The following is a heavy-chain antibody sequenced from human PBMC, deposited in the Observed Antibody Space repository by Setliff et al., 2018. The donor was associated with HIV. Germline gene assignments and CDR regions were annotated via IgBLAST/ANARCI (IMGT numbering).Heavy chain of an antibody. CDR2: IKWNGGTM. J-gene: IGHJ6*03. CDR3: ARSAGIGNYHWDV. V-gene: IGHV3-9*01. Sequence: GGSLRLSCVASGFTFDDYAMHWVRQAPGKGLEWVSGIKWNGGTMIYADSVKGRFTISRDNANNSLYLQMNSLRAEDTAVYYCARSAGIGNYHWDVWGKGTTVTVSS. CDR1: GFTFDDYA.